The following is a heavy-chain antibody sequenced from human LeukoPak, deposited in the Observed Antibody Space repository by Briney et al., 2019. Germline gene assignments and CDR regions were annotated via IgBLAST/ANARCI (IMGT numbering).Heavy chain of an antibody. CDR1: GFTFSNFA. J-gene: IGHJ5*01. CDR3: TKDPNGDYVGAFDS. V-gene: IGHV3-23*01. D-gene: IGHD4-17*01. CDR2: LSSRQLHT. Sequence: GGPLRLSCAASGFTFSNFAMTWVRQAPGKGLEWVSSLSSRQLHTYYSDSVKGRFTISRDNSKNTLYLQMNGLRADDTAIYYCTKDPNGDYVGAFDSWGQGILVTVSS.